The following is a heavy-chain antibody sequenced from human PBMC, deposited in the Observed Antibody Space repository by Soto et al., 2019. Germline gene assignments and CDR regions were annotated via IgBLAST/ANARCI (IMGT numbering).Heavy chain of an antibody. D-gene: IGHD6-6*01. J-gene: IGHJ4*02. Sequence: EVQLLESGGGLVQPGGSLRLSCAASGFTFSSYAMSWVRQAPGKGLEWVSAISGSGGSTYYADSVKGRFTISRDNSKNALYLQMNSLRAEVTAVYYCAKDLSGSSSLGGDYWGQGTLVTVSS. V-gene: IGHV3-23*01. CDR2: ISGSGGST. CDR3: AKDLSGSSSLGGDY. CDR1: GFTFSSYA.